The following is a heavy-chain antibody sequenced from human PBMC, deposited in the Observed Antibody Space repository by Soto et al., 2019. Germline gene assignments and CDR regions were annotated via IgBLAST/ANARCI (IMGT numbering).Heavy chain of an antibody. V-gene: IGHV1-69*02. CDR3: ASQAPGMGITTDAFDI. CDR2: IIPILGIA. CDR1: GGTFSSYT. D-gene: IGHD3-9*01. Sequence: SVKVSCKASGGTFSSYTISWVRQAPGQGLEWMGRIIPILGIANYAQKFQGRVTITADKSTSTAYMELSSLRSEDTAVYYCASQAPGMGITTDAFDIWGQGTMVTVSS. J-gene: IGHJ3*02.